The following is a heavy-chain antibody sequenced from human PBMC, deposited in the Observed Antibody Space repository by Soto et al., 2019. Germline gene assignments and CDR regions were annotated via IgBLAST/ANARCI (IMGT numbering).Heavy chain of an antibody. CDR2: ISSSSSYI. J-gene: IGHJ4*02. V-gene: IGHV3-21*01. CDR3: ARGIAVAGNLDS. Sequence: EVQLVESGGGLVKPGGSLRLSCAASGFTFSSYSMNWVRQAPGKGLEWVSSISSSSSYIYYADSVKGRFTISRDNAKNSLYLQMNSLRAEDTAVYYCARGIAVAGNLDSWGQGTLVTVSS. CDR1: GFTFSSYS. D-gene: IGHD6-19*01.